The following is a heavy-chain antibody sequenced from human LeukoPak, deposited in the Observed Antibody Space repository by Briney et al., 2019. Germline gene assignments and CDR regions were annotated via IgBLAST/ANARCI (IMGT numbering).Heavy chain of an antibody. J-gene: IGHJ4*02. CDR3: ARDYQSGTFDY. V-gene: IGHV3-30*04. CDR1: GFTFSSYA. CDR2: ISYDGSNK. Sequence: PGGSLRLFCAASGFTFSSYAMHWVRQAPGKGLEWVAVISYDGSNKYYADSVKGRFTISRDNSKNTLYLQMNSLRAEDTAVYYCARDYQSGTFDYWGQGTLVTVSS. D-gene: IGHD6-25*01.